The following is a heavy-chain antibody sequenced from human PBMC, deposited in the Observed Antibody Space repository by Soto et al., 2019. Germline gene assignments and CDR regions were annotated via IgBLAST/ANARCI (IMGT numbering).Heavy chain of an antibody. V-gene: IGHV4-59*01. CDR3: AREGQAAMGGHYYYYYMDV. CDR1: GGFISSYY. J-gene: IGHJ6*03. CDR2: IYYSGST. D-gene: IGHD2-2*01. Sequence: SETLSLTCTVSGGFISSYYWSWIRQPPGKGLEWIGYIYYSGSTNYNPSLKSRVTISVDTSKNQFSLKLSSVTAADTAVYYCAREGQAAMGGHYYYYYMDVWGKGTTVTVSS.